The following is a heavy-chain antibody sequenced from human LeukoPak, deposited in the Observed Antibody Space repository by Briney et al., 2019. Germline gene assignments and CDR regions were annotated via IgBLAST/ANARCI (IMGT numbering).Heavy chain of an antibody. CDR3: ASSYGDFSSGPFDY. CDR1: GFTFSSYG. D-gene: IGHD4-17*01. V-gene: IGHV3-33*01. J-gene: IGHJ4*02. CDR2: IWYDGSNK. Sequence: PGGSLRLSCAASGFTFSSYGMHWVRQAPGKGLEWVAAIWYDGSNKYYADSVKGRFTISRDNSKNTLYLQMNSLRAEDTAVYYCASSYGDFSSGPFDYWGQGTLVTVSS.